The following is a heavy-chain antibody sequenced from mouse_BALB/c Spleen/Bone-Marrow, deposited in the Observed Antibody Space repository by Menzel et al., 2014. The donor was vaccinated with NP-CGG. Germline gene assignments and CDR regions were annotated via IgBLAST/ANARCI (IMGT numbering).Heavy chain of an antibody. Sequence: VQLKQSGAGLVKPGASVKLSCTASGFNIKDTYMHWVKQRPEQGLEWIGRIDPANGNTKYDPKFQGKVTITADKSSNTAYLQLSSLTSEDTAVYYGASYYYGSAWFAYLGQGTLVTVSA. D-gene: IGHD1-1*01. CDR1: GFNIKDTY. J-gene: IGHJ3*01. CDR3: ASYYYGSAWFAY. CDR2: IDPANGNT. V-gene: IGHV14-3*02.